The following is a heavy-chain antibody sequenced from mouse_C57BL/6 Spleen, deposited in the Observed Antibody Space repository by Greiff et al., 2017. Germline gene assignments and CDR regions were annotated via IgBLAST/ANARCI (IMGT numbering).Heavy chain of an antibody. D-gene: IGHD1-1*01. CDR1: GYTFTSYT. CDR3: ARRGNYGSKDY. J-gene: IGHJ2*01. V-gene: IGHV1-4*01. Sequence: VQLVESGAELARPGASVKMSCKASGYTFTSYTMHWVKQRPGQGLEWIGYINPSSGYTKYNQKFKDKATLTADKSSSTAYMQLSSLTSEDSAVYYCARRGNYGSKDYWGQGTTLTVSS. CDR2: INPSSGYT.